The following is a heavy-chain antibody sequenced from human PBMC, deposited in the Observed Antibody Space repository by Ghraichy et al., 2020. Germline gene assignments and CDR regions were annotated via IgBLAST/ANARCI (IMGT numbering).Heavy chain of an antibody. V-gene: IGHV4-30-4*01. Sequence: SETLSLTCTVSGGSISSGDYYWSWIRQPPGKGLEWIGYIYYSGRAYYNPSLKSRVTISVDTSKNQFSLKLSSVTAADTAVYYCARVRVEDRPDYWGQGTLVTVSS. CDR1: GGSISSGDYY. CDR2: IYYSGRA. D-gene: IGHD4-17*01. J-gene: IGHJ4*02. CDR3: ARVRVEDRPDY.